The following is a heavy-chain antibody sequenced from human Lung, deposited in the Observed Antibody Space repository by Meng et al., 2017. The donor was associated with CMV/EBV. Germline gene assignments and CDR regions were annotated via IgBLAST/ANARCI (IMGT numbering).Heavy chain of an antibody. D-gene: IGHD6-6*01. J-gene: IGHJ6*02. CDR1: GFTFDDYG. V-gene: IGHV3-20*04. CDR2: INWNGGST. Sequence: GEXXKISCAASGFTFDDYGMSWVRQAPGKGLEWVSGINWNGGSTGYADSVKGRFTISRDNAKNSLYLQMNSLRAEDTALYYCARVGAARPGGVYYYYGMDGXGQGXTVTASS. CDR3: ARVGAARPGGVYYYYGMDG.